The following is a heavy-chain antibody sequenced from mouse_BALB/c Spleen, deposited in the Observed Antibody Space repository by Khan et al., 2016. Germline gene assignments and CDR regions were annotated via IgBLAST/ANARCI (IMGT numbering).Heavy chain of an antibody. J-gene: IGHJ4*01. V-gene: IGHV9-3-1*01. CDR2: INTYNGEP. Sequence: QIQLVQSGPELKKPGETVKISCKASGYTLTNYGMNWVKQAPGKGLKWMGWINTYNGEPTYADDFKGRFDFSLETSASTASLQINNIKNEDTATYLCARKPPLLPDYYAMDYWGQGTSVTVSS. CDR1: GYTLTNYG. D-gene: IGHD1-2*01. CDR3: ARKPPLLPDYYAMDY.